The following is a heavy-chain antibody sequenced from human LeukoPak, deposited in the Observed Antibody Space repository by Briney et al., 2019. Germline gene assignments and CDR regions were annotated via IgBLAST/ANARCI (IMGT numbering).Heavy chain of an antibody. CDR3: ARASQYYDFWSGKRGYYYYGMDV. D-gene: IGHD3-3*01. Sequence: PSETLSLTCAVYGGSFSGYYWSWIRQPPGKGLEWIGEINHSGSTNYNPSLKSRVTISVDTSKNQFSLKLSSVTAADTAVYYCARASQYYDFWSGKRGYYYYGMDVWGQGTTVTVSS. J-gene: IGHJ6*02. CDR2: INHSGST. CDR1: GGSFSGYY. V-gene: IGHV4-34*01.